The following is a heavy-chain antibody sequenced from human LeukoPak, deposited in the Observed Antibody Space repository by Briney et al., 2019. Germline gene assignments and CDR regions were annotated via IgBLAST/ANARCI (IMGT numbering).Heavy chain of an antibody. CDR3: ASTNRPDYYDSSDHRTLDY. V-gene: IGHV3-7*01. Sequence: GGSLRLSCAASGFTFSSYWMSWVRQAPGKGLEWVANIKQDGSEKYYVDSVKGRFTISRDNAKNSLYLQMNSLRAEDTAVYYCASTNRPDYYDSSDHRTLDYWGQGTLVTVSS. J-gene: IGHJ4*02. D-gene: IGHD3-22*01. CDR1: GFTFSSYW. CDR2: IKQDGSEK.